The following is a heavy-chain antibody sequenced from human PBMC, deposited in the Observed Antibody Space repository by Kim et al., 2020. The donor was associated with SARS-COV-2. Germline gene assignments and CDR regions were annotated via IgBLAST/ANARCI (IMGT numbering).Heavy chain of an antibody. V-gene: IGHV4-31*03. CDR3: AVETERVHGRFGESPLGGAFDI. J-gene: IGHJ3*02. D-gene: IGHD3-10*01. CDR1: GGSISSGGYY. CDR2: IYYSGST. Sequence: SETLSLTCTVSGGSISSGGYYWSWIRQHPGKGLEWIGYIYYSGSTYYNPSLKSRVTISVDTSKNQFSLKLSYVTAADTAVYYCAVETERVHGRFGESPLGGAFDIWGQGTMVTVSS.